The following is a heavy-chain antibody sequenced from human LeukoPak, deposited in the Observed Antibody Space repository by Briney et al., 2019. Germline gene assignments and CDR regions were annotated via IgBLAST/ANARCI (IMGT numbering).Heavy chain of an antibody. CDR1: GFIYKNHA. J-gene: IGHJ4*02. Sequence: QTGGSLRLSCVASGFIYKNHALSWVRQPPGKGLEWVSGFSSGTDAAALYADSVKGRFTIYRDNSKNTLYLQMNSLRVEDTAVYYCVRDGWGWLFDNWGQGDLVTVSS. V-gene: IGHV3-23*01. D-gene: IGHD3-9*01. CDR2: FSSGTDAAA. CDR3: VRDGWGWLFDN.